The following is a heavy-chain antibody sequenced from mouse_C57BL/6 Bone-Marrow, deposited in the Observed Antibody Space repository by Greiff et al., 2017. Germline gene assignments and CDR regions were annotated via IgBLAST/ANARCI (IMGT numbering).Heavy chain of an antibody. D-gene: IGHD1-1*01. CDR1: GFTFSDYG. V-gene: IGHV5-15*01. J-gene: IGHJ4*01. CDR3: ARHSYYYGSRGYAMDY. CDR2: ISNLAYSI. Sequence: EVQLMESGGGLVQPGGSLKLSCAASGFTFSDYGMAWVRQAPRKGPEWVAFISNLAYSIYYADTVTGRFTISRENAKNTLYLEMGSLKTEDTAMYYCARHSYYYGSRGYAMDYGGQGTSVTVSS.